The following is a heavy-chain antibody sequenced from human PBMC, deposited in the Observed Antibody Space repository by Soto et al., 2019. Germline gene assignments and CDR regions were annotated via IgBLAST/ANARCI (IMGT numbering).Heavy chain of an antibody. CDR1: GGSISGYY. J-gene: IGHJ6*02. CDR3: SSVGCSNSKCYTRGIDV. V-gene: IGHV4-4*07. Sequence: SETLSLTCTVSGGSISGYYWSWVRQPAGKGLEWVGRIYSDGTTNYSPSLKSRVTMSLDTSKDQFSLHLNSVTAADTAVYYCSSVGCSNSKCYTRGIDVWGQVPTVTVS. D-gene: IGHD2-2*01. CDR2: IYSDGTT.